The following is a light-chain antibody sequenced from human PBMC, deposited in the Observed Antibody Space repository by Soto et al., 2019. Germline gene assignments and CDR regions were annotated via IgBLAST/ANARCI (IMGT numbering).Light chain of an antibody. J-gene: IGKJ5*01. Sequence: EVVLTQSPGTLSLSPGERATLSCRASQSVSSTYLAWYQQKPGQAPRLLIYGASSRATGIPDRFSGSGSGTDFTLTISRLEPEDFAVYYCQQHGSSHPTTFGQGTRLGI. CDR2: GAS. V-gene: IGKV3-20*01. CDR3: QQHGSSHPTT. CDR1: QSVSSTY.